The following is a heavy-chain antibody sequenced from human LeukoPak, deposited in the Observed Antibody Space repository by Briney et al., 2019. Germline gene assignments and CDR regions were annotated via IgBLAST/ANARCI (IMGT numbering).Heavy chain of an antibody. CDR2: IYSGGST. J-gene: IGHJ6*02. CDR3: ANLMVRGVYGMDV. D-gene: IGHD3-10*01. Sequence: GGSLRLSCAASGFTVSSNYMSWVRQAPGKGLEWVSVIYSGGSTYYADSVKGRFTISRDNSKNTLYLQMNSLRAEDTAVFYCANLMVRGVYGMDVWGQGTTVTVSS. CDR1: GFTVSSNY. V-gene: IGHV3-53*01.